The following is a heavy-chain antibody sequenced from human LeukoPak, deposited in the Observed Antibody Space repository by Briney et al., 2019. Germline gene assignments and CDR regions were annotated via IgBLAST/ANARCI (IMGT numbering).Heavy chain of an antibody. CDR2: IYPGDSDT. J-gene: IGHJ4*02. CDR3: ARLGMYYYGSGSYSPFDY. Sequence: GESLQISCKISGYSFTIYWIAWVRQMPGKGLEWMGIIYPGDSDTRYSPSFQGQVTISADKSISTAYLQWSSLKASDTAMYYCARLGMYYYGSGSYSPFDYWGQGTLVTVSS. D-gene: IGHD3-10*01. CDR1: GYSFTIYW. V-gene: IGHV5-51*01.